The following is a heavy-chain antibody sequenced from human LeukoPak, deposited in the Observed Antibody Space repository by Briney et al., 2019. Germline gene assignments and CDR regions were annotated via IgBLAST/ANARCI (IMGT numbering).Heavy chain of an antibody. Sequence: GGLLRLSCAASGFTFSSYAMSWVRQAPGKGLEWVSAISGSGGSTYYADSVKGRSTISRDNSKNTLYLQMNSLRAEDTAVYYCARGLPAAILQGDYWGQGTLVTVSS. V-gene: IGHV3-23*01. CDR2: ISGSGGST. CDR3: ARGLPAAILQGDY. J-gene: IGHJ4*02. D-gene: IGHD2-2*02. CDR1: GFTFSSYA.